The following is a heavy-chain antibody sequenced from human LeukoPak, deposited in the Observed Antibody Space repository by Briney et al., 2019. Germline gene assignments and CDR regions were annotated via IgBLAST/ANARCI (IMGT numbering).Heavy chain of an antibody. CDR2: INHSGST. V-gene: IGHV4-34*01. CDR3: ARGYSSSWYREFFDH. D-gene: IGHD6-13*01. J-gene: IGHJ4*02. Sequence: SETLSLTCAVYGGSFSGYYWSWIRQPPGKGLEWIGEINHSGSTNYNPSLMSRVSMSIDTSKKQFSLRLSSVTAADTAVYYCARGYSSSWYREFFDHWGQGTLVTVSS. CDR1: GGSFSGYY.